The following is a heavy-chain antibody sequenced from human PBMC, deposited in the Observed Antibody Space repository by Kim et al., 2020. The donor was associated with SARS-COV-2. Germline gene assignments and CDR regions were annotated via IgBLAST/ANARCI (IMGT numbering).Heavy chain of an antibody. J-gene: IGHJ4*02. V-gene: IGHV1-2*02. Sequence: GTNQAQKFQGRVTMTRDTSSSTVYLELTSLRSDDTAVYYCARSSLLDFDYWGQGTLVTVSS. CDR2: GT. CDR3: ARSSLLDFDY. D-gene: IGHD3-16*02.